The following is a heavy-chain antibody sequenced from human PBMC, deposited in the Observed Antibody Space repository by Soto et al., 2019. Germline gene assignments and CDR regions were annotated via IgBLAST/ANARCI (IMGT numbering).Heavy chain of an antibody. Sequence: SVKVSCKASGGTFSRYAISWVRQAPGQGLEWMGGITPMFGTANYAQKFQGRVTITADESTSTAYMELSSLRSDDTAVYYCAQTLGLAVAGPGRFDLWGRGTLVTVSS. D-gene: IGHD6-19*01. CDR1: GGTFSRYA. J-gene: IGHJ2*01. CDR2: ITPMFGTA. CDR3: AQTLGLAVAGPGRFDL. V-gene: IGHV1-69*13.